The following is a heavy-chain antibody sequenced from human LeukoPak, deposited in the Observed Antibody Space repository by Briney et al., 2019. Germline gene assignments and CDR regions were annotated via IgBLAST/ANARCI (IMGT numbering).Heavy chain of an antibody. CDR2: IIPIFGTA. Sequence: SVKVSCKASGGTFSSYAISWVRQAPGQGLEWMGGIIPIFGTANYAQKFQGRVTITADESTSAAYMELSSLRSEDTAVYYCARDMYSSGWYLGFDYWGQGTLVTVSS. D-gene: IGHD6-19*01. CDR3: ARDMYSSGWYLGFDY. V-gene: IGHV1-69*13. CDR1: GGTFSSYA. J-gene: IGHJ4*02.